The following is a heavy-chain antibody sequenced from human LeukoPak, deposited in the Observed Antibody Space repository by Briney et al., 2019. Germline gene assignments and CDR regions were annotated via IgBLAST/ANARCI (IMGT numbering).Heavy chain of an antibody. V-gene: IGHV3-74*01. Sequence: GGSLRLSCAASGFTFSSYWMHWVRHAPGKGLVWVSRINSAGSSTSYADSVKGRFTVSRDNAKNTLYLQMNSLRAEDTAVYFCARDQYTNSGNWFDPWGQGTLVTVSS. CDR2: INSAGSST. CDR1: GFTFSSYW. CDR3: ARDQYTNSGNWFDP. J-gene: IGHJ5*02. D-gene: IGHD7-27*01.